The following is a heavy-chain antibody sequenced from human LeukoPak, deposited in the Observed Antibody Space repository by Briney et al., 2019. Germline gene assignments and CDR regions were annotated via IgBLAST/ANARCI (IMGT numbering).Heavy chain of an antibody. V-gene: IGHV4-34*01. J-gene: IGHJ6*02. Sequence: SETLSLTCAVYGGSFSGYYWSWIRQPPGKGLEWIGEINHSGSTNYDPSLKSRVTISVDTSKNQFSLKLSSVTAADTAVYYCARGLRYCSSTSCYTSYYYYGMDVWGQGTTVTVSS. CDR2: INHSGST. D-gene: IGHD2-2*02. CDR1: GGSFSGYY. CDR3: ARGLRYCSSTSCYTSYYYYGMDV.